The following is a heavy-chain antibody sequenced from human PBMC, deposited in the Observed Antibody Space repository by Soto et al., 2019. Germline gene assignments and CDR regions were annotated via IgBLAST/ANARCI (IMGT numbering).Heavy chain of an antibody. Sequence: GGSLRLSCAASGFTFSSYGMHWVRQAPGKGLEWVAVIWYDGSNKYYADSVKGRFTISRDNSKNTLYLQMNSLRAEDTAVYYCARGLLWFGELLYYYGMDVWGQGTTVTVSS. CDR3: ARGLLWFGELLYYYGMDV. J-gene: IGHJ6*02. CDR1: GFTFSSYG. CDR2: IWYDGSNK. V-gene: IGHV3-33*01. D-gene: IGHD3-10*01.